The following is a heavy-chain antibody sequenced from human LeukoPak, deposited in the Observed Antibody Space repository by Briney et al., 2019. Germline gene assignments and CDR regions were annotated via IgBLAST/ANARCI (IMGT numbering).Heavy chain of an antibody. J-gene: IGHJ6*02. CDR3: ARQLYYYYGMDV. CDR1: GGTFSSYA. CDR2: IIPILGIA. V-gene: IGHV1-69*04. Sequence: ASVKVSCKASGGTFSSYAISWVRQAPGQGLEWMGRIIPILGIANYAQKFQGRVTITADKSTSTAYMELSSLRSEDTAVYYCARQLYYYYGMDVRGQGTTVTVSS. D-gene: IGHD1-1*01.